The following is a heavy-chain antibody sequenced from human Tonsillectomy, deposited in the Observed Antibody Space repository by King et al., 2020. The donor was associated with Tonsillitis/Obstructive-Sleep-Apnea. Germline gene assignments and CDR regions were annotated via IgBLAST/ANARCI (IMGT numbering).Heavy chain of an antibody. J-gene: IGHJ3*02. Sequence: VQLQQWGAGLLKPSETLSLTCAVYGGSFSGYYWSWIRQPPGKGLEWIGEINHSGSTNYNPSLKSRVTISVDTSKNQFSLKLSSVTAADTAVYYCARATGAYSSSWGVDDIWGQGTMVTVSS. V-gene: IGHV4-34*01. D-gene: IGHD6-13*01. CDR1: GGSFSGYY. CDR2: INHSGST. CDR3: ARATGAYSSSWGVDDI.